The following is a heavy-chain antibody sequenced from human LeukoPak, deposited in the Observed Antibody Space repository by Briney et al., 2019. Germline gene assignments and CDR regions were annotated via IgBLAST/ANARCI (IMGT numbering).Heavy chain of an antibody. CDR3: ARGIYSSSIRYIRWFDP. D-gene: IGHD6-6*01. CDR1: GFTFSGSV. J-gene: IGHJ5*02. CDR2: IRSKANSYAT. V-gene: IGHV3-73*01. Sequence: GGSLRLSCAASGFTFSGSVMHWVRQASGKGLEWVGRIRSKANSYATAYAASVKGRFTISRDDSKNTAYLQMNSLKTEDTAVYYCARGIYSSSIRYIRWFDPWGQGTLVTVSS.